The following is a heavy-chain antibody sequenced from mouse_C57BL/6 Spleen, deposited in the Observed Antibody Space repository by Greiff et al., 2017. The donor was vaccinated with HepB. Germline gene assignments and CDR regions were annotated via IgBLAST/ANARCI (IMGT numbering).Heavy chain of an antibody. CDR2: IYPSDSET. CDR1: GYTFTSYW. J-gene: IGHJ4*01. CDR3: ARGGLHYAMDY. V-gene: IGHV1-61*01. D-gene: IGHD2-4*01. Sequence: VQLQQPGAELVRPGSSVKLSCKASGYTFTSYWMDWVKQRPGQGLEWIGNIYPSDSETHYNQKFKDKATLTVDKSSSTAYMQLSSLTSEDSAVYYCARGGLHYAMDYWGQGTSVTVSS.